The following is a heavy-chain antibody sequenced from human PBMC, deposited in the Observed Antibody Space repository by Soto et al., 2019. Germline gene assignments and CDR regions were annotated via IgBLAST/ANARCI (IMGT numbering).Heavy chain of an antibody. V-gene: IGHV4-31*03. J-gene: IGHJ4*01. CDR3: ARGVLH. Sequence: QVQLQESGPGLVKPSQTLSLTCTVSGGSISSGGYYWSWIRQHPGTGLEWIGYISYSGSTYYNPSLDVRVTIPVDTSQNQFSLILISVTAADTAAYCCARGVLHWGEGTLVTVSS. CDR2: ISYSGST. CDR1: GGSISSGGYY.